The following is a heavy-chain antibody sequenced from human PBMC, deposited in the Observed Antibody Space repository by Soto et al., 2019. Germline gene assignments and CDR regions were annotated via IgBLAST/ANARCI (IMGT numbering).Heavy chain of an antibody. V-gene: IGHV4-34*01. CDR2: INHSGST. J-gene: IGHJ6*02. CDR3: ARGGTGPDRYYYGMDV. Sequence: LSLTCAVYGGSFSGYYWSWIRQPPGKGLEWIGEINHSGSTNYNPSLKSRVTISVDTSKNQFSLKLSSVTAADTAVYYCARGGTGPDRYYYGMDVWGQGTTVTVSS. CDR1: GGSFSGYY. D-gene: IGHD1-1*01.